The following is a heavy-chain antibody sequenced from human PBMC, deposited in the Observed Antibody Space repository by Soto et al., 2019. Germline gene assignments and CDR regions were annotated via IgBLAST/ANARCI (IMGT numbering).Heavy chain of an antibody. V-gene: IGHV3-30*18. J-gene: IGHJ4*02. CDR1: GFTFNIYG. CDR3: AKDQASGQGSFDS. Sequence: GSLRLSCAASGFTFNIYGMHWVRQAPDKGLEWVALISYDGSNQYYADSVKGRFTISRDNSKNTLFLQMNSLRADDTAVYYCAKDQASGQGSFDSWGQGTLVTVSS. CDR2: ISYDGSNQ.